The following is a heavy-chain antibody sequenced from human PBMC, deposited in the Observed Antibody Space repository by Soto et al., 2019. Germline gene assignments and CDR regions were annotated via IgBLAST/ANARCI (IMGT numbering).Heavy chain of an antibody. D-gene: IGHD5-12*01. J-gene: IGHJ5*02. CDR2: ISSSSSYI. CDR1: GFTFSSYS. Sequence: KPGGSLRLSCAASGFTFSSYSMNWVRQAPGKGLEWVSSISSSSSYIYYADSVKGRFTISRDNAKNSLYLQMNSLRAEDTAVYYCARDLYQWLRLANWFDPWGQGTLVTVSS. CDR3: ARDLYQWLRLANWFDP. V-gene: IGHV3-21*01.